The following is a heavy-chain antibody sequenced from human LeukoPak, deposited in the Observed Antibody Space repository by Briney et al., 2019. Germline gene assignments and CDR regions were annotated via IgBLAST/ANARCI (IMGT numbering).Heavy chain of an antibody. J-gene: IGHJ4*02. D-gene: IGHD4-23*01. CDR3: AREREGFNSLDY. V-gene: IGHV4-61*02. Sequence: SQTLSLTCTVSGASISSDTYFWSWLRQPAGKGLEWIGRISSTGRTDYNPSLTSRVTISIDTSKNQLSMQLNSVTAADTAVYYCAREREGFNSLDYWGQGTLVTVSS. CDR2: ISSTGRT. CDR1: GASISSDTYF.